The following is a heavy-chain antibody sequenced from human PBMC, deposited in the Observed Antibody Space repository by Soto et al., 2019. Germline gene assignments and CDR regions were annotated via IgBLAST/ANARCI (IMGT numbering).Heavy chain of an antibody. Sequence: SETLSLTCTVSGGSISSYYWSWIRQPPGKGLEWIGYIYYTGSTNYNPSLKSRVTISVDTSKNQFSLNLSSVTAADTAVYYCARDYGDCSDFWGQGTLVTVSS. V-gene: IGHV4-59*01. CDR3: ARDYGDCSDF. CDR1: GGSISSYY. CDR2: IYYTGST. J-gene: IGHJ4*02. D-gene: IGHD4-17*01.